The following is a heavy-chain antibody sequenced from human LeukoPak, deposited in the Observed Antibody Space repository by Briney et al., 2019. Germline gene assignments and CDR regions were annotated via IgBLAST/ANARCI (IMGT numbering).Heavy chain of an antibody. Sequence: GSLRPSCAASGFTFSSYWMHWVRQAPGKGLVWVSRINSDGSSTSYADSVKGRFTISRDNAKNTLYLQMNSLRAEDTAVYYCARDRGDSSGWYGAFGAFDIWGQGTMVTVSS. CDR1: GFTFSSYW. D-gene: IGHD6-19*01. CDR2: INSDGSST. V-gene: IGHV3-74*01. CDR3: ARDRGDSSGWYGAFGAFDI. J-gene: IGHJ3*02.